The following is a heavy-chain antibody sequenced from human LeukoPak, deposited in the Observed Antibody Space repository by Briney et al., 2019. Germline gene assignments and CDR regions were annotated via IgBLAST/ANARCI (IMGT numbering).Heavy chain of an antibody. D-gene: IGHD2-2*02. Sequence: GGALRLSCADSGFTFSRYVMSWVRQARGRGLEWVSAISGSGGSTYYADSVKGRFTISRDNSKNTLYLQMNSLRAEDTAVYYCAKDLRDCSSTSCYTNYYYGMDVWGQGTTVTVSS. CDR3: AKDLRDCSSTSCYTNYYYGMDV. CDR2: ISGSGGST. J-gene: IGHJ6*02. V-gene: IGHV3-23*01. CDR1: GFTFSRYV.